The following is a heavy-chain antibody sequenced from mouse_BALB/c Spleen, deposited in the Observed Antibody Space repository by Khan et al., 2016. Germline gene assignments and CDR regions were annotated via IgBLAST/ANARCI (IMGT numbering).Heavy chain of an antibody. D-gene: IGHD1-1*01. CDR3: AEDEYSSNWFAY. CDR1: GYTFTNYG. CDR2: INTNTGEP. V-gene: IGHV9-3*02. J-gene: IGHJ3*01. Sequence: QIQLVQSGPELKKPGETVKISCKASGYTFTNYGMNWVKQAPGKGLKWMGWINTNTGEPTYAEEFKGRFAFSLETSASTAYLQINNLKNEDTATYFCAEDEYSSNWFAYWGQGTLVTVSA.